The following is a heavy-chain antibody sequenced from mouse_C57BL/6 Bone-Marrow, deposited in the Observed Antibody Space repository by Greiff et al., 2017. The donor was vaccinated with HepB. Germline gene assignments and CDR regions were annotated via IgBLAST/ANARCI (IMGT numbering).Heavy chain of an antibody. V-gene: IGHV1-9*01. CDR2: ILPGSGST. CDR1: GYTFTGYW. Sequence: ESGAELMKPGASVKPSCKATGYTFTGYWIEWVKQRPGHGLEWIGEILPGSGSTNYNEKFKGKATFTADTSSNTAYMQLSSLTTEDSAIYYCARKEDYDFFAYWGQGTLVTVSA. J-gene: IGHJ3*01. D-gene: IGHD2-4*01. CDR3: ARKEDYDFFAY.